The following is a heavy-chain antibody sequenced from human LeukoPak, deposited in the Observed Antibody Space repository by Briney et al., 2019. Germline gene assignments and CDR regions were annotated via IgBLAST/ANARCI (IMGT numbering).Heavy chain of an antibody. J-gene: IGHJ4*02. D-gene: IGHD1-26*01. CDR1: GGTFSSYA. Sequence: ASVKVSCKASGGTFSSYAISWVRQAPGQGLEWMGGIIPIFGTANYAQKFQGRVTITADESTSTAYMELSSLRSEDTAVYYCASRVGAAPTYYFDYWGQGALVTVSS. CDR2: IIPIFGTA. CDR3: ASRVGAAPTYYFDY. V-gene: IGHV1-69*13.